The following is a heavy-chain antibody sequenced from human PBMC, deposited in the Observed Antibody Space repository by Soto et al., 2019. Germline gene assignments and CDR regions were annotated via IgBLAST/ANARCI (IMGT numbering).Heavy chain of an antibody. CDR3: ARRWGYAFDI. CDR1: GGSISSYY. V-gene: IGHV4-59*08. J-gene: IGHJ3*02. Sequence: QVQLQESGPGLVKPSGTLSLTCTVSGGSISSYYWSWIRQPPGKGLEWIGYIYYSGSTNYNPSLKSRVNISVDTSKNQFSLKLSSVTAADTAVYYCARRWGYAFDIWGQGTMVTVSS. D-gene: IGHD1-26*01. CDR2: IYYSGST.